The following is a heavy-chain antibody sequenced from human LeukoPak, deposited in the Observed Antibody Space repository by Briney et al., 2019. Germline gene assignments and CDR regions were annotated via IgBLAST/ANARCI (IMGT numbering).Heavy chain of an antibody. CDR1: RYSISNDYY. Sequence: SETLSLTCAVSRYSISNDYYWGWIRRPPGRGREWIGSIYPSGTTYYNPSLKSRVAMSVDTSKNQFSLKLTSVTAADTAVYYCARGIDYQLPTRYYFDYWGQGTLVTVSS. V-gene: IGHV4-38-2*01. CDR2: IYPSGTT. CDR3: ARGIDYQLPTRYYFDY. D-gene: IGHD2-2*01. J-gene: IGHJ4*02.